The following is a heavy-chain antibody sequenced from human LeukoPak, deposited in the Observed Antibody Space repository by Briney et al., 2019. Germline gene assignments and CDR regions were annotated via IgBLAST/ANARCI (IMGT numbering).Heavy chain of an antibody. J-gene: IGHJ4*02. CDR1: GGSISSGDYY. CDR2: VYTSGNT. Sequence: SETLSLTCTVSGGSISSGDYYWSWIRQSAGKGLEWIGLVYTSGNTMYNPSLESRVTISIDTSNNQFSLRLNSVTAADTAVYYCARGGTIFTFCDDWGQGTLLIVSS. D-gene: IGHD3-10*02. CDR3: ARGGTIFTFCDD. V-gene: IGHV4-61*02.